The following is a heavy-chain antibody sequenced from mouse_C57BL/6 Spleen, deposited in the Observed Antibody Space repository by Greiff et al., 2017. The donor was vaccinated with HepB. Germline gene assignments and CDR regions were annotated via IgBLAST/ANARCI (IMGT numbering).Heavy chain of an antibody. CDR1: GYSITSGYY. Sequence: EVQLVESGPGLVKPSQSLSLTCSVTGYSITSGYYWNWIRQFPGNKLEWMGYISYDGSNNYNPSLKNRISITRDTSKNQFFLKLNSVTTEDTATYYCAREAVVVNFDYWGQGTTLTVSS. D-gene: IGHD1-1*01. J-gene: IGHJ2*01. CDR2: ISYDGSN. CDR3: AREAVVVNFDY. V-gene: IGHV3-6*01.